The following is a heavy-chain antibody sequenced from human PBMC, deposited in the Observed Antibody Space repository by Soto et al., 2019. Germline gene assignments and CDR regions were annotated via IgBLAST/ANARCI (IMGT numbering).Heavy chain of an antibody. V-gene: IGHV4-30-4*01. CDR1: GGSISSGDYY. Sequence: SETLSLTCTVSGGSISSGDYYWSWIRQPPGKGLEWIGYIYYSGSTYYNPSLKSRVTISVDTSKNQFSLKLSSVTAADTAVYYCASSSGYLNWFDPRGQATLVTVSS. D-gene: IGHD3-22*01. CDR2: IYYSGST. CDR3: ASSSGYLNWFDP. J-gene: IGHJ5*02.